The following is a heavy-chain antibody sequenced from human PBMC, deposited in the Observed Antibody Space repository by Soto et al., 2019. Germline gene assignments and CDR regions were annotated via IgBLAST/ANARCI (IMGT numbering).Heavy chain of an antibody. D-gene: IGHD6-13*01. J-gene: IGHJ4*02. CDR3: ARGREVGYSSSWPLDY. CDR1: GGTFSSYA. V-gene: IGHV1-69*13. Sequence: SVKVSCKASGGTFSSYAISWVRQAPGQGLEWMGGIIPIFGTANYAQKFQGRVTITADESTSTAYMELSSLRSEDTAVYDCARGREVGYSSSWPLDYWGQGTLVTVSS. CDR2: IIPIFGTA.